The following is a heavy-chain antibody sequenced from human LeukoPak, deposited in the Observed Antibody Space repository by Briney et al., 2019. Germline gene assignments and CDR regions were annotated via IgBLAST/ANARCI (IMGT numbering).Heavy chain of an antibody. CDR3: ARTSFLYCYDSSGYQDY. CDR1: GFTFSSYA. D-gene: IGHD3-22*01. CDR2: ISYDGSNK. V-gene: IGHV3-30*04. J-gene: IGHJ4*02. Sequence: PGGSLRLSCAASGFTFSSYAMHWVRQAPGKGLEWVAVISYDGSNKYYADSVKGRFTISRDNSKNTLYLQMNSLRAEDTAVYYCARTSFLYCYDSSGYQDYWGQGSLVTVSS.